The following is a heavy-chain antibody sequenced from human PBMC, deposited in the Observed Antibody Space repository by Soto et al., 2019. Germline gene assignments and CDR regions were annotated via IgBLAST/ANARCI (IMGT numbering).Heavy chain of an antibody. CDR1: GGSISSYY. D-gene: IGHD5-18*01. CDR2: IYYSGST. CDR3: ARAEMELWLKRGNWFAP. V-gene: IGHV4-59*01. Sequence: SETLSLTCTVSGGSISSYYWSWIRQPPGKGLEWIGYIYYSGSTNYNPSLKSRVTISVDTSKNQFSLKLSSVTAADTAVYYCARAEMELWLKRGNWFAPWGQGTLVTVSS. J-gene: IGHJ5*02.